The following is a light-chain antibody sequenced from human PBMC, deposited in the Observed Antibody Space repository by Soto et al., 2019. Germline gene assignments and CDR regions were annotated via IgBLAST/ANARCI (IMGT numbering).Light chain of an antibody. V-gene: IGKV1-39*01. CDR1: QSIGNY. CDR2: SAT. J-gene: IGKJ5*01. Sequence: DIQMTQSPSSLSASIGDRVTLTCRSSQSIGNYLNWYQQKPGKAPSLLIHSATTLQNGVPSRFSGSGSGTEFTFTISGLQPDDVATYYCQASYTTPLTFGQGTRLE. CDR3: QASYTTPLT.